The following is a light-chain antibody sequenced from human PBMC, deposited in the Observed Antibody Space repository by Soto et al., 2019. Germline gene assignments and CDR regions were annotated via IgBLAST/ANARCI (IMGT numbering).Light chain of an antibody. J-gene: IGKJ1*01. Sequence: EIVMTQSPFTLSVSPGEGASLSCRASENVYGNVAWYQQKPGQAPRLLIYDASTRATDIPARFSGSGSGAEFTLTISSRKSADYAKYVSQQGQTFGQGTKVDIK. CDR3: QQGQT. CDR2: DAS. CDR1: ENVYGN. V-gene: IGKV3-15*01.